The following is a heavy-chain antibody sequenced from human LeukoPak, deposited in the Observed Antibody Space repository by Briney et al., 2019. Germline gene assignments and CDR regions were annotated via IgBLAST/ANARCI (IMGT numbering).Heavy chain of an antibody. V-gene: IGHV3-20*04. Sequence: GGSLRLSCAASGFTFDDYGMSWVRQAPGKGLEWVSGISWNGRSTGYADSLKGRFTISRDNAKNSLYLEMNSLRAEDTAFYYCARGGITIFGGIIYQDYWGQGTLVTVSS. CDR2: ISWNGRST. J-gene: IGHJ4*02. D-gene: IGHD3-3*01. CDR3: ARGGITIFGGIIYQDY. CDR1: GFTFDDYG.